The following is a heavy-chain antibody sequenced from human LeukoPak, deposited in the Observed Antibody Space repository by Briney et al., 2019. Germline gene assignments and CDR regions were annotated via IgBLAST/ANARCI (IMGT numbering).Heavy chain of an antibody. CDR3: ARSPTTLSSNSSPFDY. Sequence: GASLKVSCKPSGYTFAGYYVHWVRQAPGQGLEWMGWINPNSGGTNYAQKFQGRVTMTRDTPIRTAYMELSRLRSDDTAVYYCARSPTTLSSNSSPFDYWDRGTLATVSS. V-gene: IGHV1-2*02. J-gene: IGHJ4*02. CDR1: GYTFAGYY. D-gene: IGHD6-6*01. CDR2: INPNSGGT.